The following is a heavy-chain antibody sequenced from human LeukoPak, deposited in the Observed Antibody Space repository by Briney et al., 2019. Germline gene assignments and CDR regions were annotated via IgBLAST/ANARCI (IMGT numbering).Heavy chain of an antibody. D-gene: IGHD3-22*01. CDR1: GGSISSGGYY. CDR2: IYHSGST. V-gene: IGHV4-30-2*01. J-gene: IGHJ4*02. CDR3: ATNSQTYYYDSSGYYGAHVAVDY. Sequence: SQTLSLTCTVSGGSISSGGYYWSWIRQPPGKGLEWIGYIYHSGSTYYNPSLKSRVTISVDRSKNQFSLKLSSVTAADTAVYYCATNSQTYYYDSSGYYGAHVAVDYWGQGTLVTVSS.